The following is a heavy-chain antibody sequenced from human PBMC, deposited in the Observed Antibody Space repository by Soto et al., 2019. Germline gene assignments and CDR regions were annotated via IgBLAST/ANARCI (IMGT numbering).Heavy chain of an antibody. J-gene: IGHJ4*02. CDR3: AKSRISVTLFDY. V-gene: IGHV3-23*01. D-gene: IGHD4-17*01. CDR1: GFTFSSYA. Sequence: EVQLLESGGGLVQPGGSLRLSCAASGFTFSSYAMSWVRQAPGKGLEWVSAISGSGGSTYYADSVKGRFTISRDNSKKTLYLQMNSLRAEDTAVYYCAKSRISVTLFDYWGQGTLVTVSS. CDR2: ISGSGGST.